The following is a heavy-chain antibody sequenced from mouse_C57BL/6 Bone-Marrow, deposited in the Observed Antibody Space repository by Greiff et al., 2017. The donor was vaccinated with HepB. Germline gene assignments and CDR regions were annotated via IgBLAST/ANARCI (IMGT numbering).Heavy chain of an antibody. V-gene: IGHV1-52*01. Sequence: QVQLQQPGAELVRPGSSVKLSCKASGYTLTSYWMHWVKQRPIQGLEWIGNIDPSDSETHYNQKFKDKATLTVDKSSSTAYMQLSSLTSEDSAVYYCARMYYGSIYYAMDYWGQGTSVTVSS. CDR2: IDPSDSET. CDR3: ARMYYGSIYYAMDY. D-gene: IGHD1-1*01. CDR1: GYTLTSYW. J-gene: IGHJ4*01.